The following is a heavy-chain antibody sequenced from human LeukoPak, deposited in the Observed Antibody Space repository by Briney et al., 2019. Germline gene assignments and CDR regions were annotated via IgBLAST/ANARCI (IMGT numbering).Heavy chain of an antibody. D-gene: IGHD6-19*01. CDR3: AKAASGIAVAGTIRFDP. Sequence: GSLRLSCAASGFTFSSYAISWVRQAPGKGLELGSAISGSGGSTYYADSVKGRFTISRDNSKNTLYLQMNSLRAEDTAVYYCAKAASGIAVAGTIRFDPWGQGTLVTVSS. J-gene: IGHJ5*02. CDR2: ISGSGGST. CDR1: GFTFSSYA. V-gene: IGHV3-23*01.